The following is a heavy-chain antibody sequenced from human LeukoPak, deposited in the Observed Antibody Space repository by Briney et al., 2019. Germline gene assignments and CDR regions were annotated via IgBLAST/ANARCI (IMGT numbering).Heavy chain of an antibody. J-gene: IGHJ4*02. D-gene: IGHD5-12*01. CDR1: GGSFSGYY. Sequence: SETLSLTCAVYGGSFSGYYWSWIRQPPGKGLEWIGEINHSGSTNYNPSLKSRVTISVDTSKNQFSLKLSSVTAADTAVYYCARVSMATGIYFDYWGQGTLVTVSS. V-gene: IGHV4-34*01. CDR3: ARVSMATGIYFDY. CDR2: INHSGST.